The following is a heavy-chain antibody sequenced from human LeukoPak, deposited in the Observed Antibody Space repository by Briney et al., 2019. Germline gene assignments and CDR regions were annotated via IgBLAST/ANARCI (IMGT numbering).Heavy chain of an antibody. Sequence: SETLSLTCAVYGGSLSGYYWSWIRQPPGKGLEWIGEINHSGSTNYNPSLKSRVTISVDTSKNQFSLKLSSVTAADTAVYYCARVLPAAGIRAVYYFDYWGQGTLVTVSS. CDR3: ARVLPAAGIRAVYYFDY. V-gene: IGHV4-34*01. CDR2: INHSGST. D-gene: IGHD6-13*01. CDR1: GGSLSGYY. J-gene: IGHJ4*02.